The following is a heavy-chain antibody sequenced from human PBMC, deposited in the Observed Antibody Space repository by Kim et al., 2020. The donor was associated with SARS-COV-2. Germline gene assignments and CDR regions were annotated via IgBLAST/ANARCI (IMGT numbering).Heavy chain of an antibody. J-gene: IGHJ4*02. D-gene: IGHD3-22*01. CDR3: ARVGSYYDSSGYYYVDY. V-gene: IGHV1-69*04. Sequence: SVKVSCKASGGTFSSYAISWVRQAPGQGLEWMGRIIPILGIANYAQKFQGRVTITADKSTSTAYMELSSLRSEDTAVYYCARVGSYYDSSGYYYVDYWGQGTLVTVSS. CDR1: GGTFSSYA. CDR2: IIPILGIA.